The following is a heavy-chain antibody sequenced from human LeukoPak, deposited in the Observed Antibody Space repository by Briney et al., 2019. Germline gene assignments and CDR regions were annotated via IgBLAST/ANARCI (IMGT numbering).Heavy chain of an antibody. CDR3: ALFSQTLGTDDY. Sequence: SETLSPTCAVSGGSISSGGYSWSWIRQPPGKGLEWIGEINHSGSTNYNPSLKSRVTISVDTSKNQFSLKLSSVTAADTAVYYCALFSQTLGTDDYWGQGTLVTVSS. D-gene: IGHD1-7*01. CDR1: GGSISSGGYS. CDR2: INHSGST. V-gene: IGHV4-30-2*01. J-gene: IGHJ4*02.